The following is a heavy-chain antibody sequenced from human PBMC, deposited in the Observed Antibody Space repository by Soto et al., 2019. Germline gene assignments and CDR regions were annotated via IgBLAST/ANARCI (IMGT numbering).Heavy chain of an antibody. V-gene: IGHV3-23*01. CDR1: GFTFSSYA. CDR3: AKVNYYDSSGYYYFDY. D-gene: IGHD3-22*01. CDR2: ISGSGGST. J-gene: IGHJ4*02. Sequence: GGSLRLSCAASGFTFSSYAMSWVRQAPGKGLEWVSAISGSGGSTYYADSVKGRFTISRDNSKNTLYLQMNSLRAEDTAVYYCAKVNYYDSSGYYYFDYWGQGSLVTVSS.